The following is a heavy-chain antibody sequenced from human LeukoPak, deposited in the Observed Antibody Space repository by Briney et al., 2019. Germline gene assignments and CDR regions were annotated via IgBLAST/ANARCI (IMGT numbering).Heavy chain of an antibody. CDR3: AKGTVLAAYNWFDS. V-gene: IGHV3-23*01. CDR1: GFTFSDYA. J-gene: IGHJ5*01. CDR2: ITGSGGTR. D-gene: IGHD4-17*01. Sequence: GGSLRLSCTASGFTFSDYAMSWVRQAPGKGLEWVSVITGSGGTRKYADFVEGRFAISRDNSKNTLFLELNSLRADDTAVYYCAKGTVLAAYNWFDSWGQGTLVIVSS.